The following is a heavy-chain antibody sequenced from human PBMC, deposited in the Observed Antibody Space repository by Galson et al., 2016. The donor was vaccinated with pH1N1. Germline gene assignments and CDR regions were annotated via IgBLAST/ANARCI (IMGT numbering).Heavy chain of an antibody. V-gene: IGHV1-69*06. CDR1: GGTFNNYP. D-gene: IGHD4-11*01. Sequence: SVKVSCKASGGTFNNYPISWLRQAPGHGLEWMGRIIPTFGTANYAQKFQGRVTITADKSTSTAYMELSSLRSEDTAVYYCARGQASVSTSYYYGMDVWGQGTTVTVSS. CDR2: IIPTFGTA. J-gene: IGHJ6*02. CDR3: ARGQASVSTSYYYGMDV.